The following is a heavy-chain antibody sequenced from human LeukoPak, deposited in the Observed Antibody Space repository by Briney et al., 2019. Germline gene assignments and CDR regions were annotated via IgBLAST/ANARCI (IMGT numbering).Heavy chain of an antibody. V-gene: IGHV5-10-1*01. CDR2: IDTTDSFA. D-gene: IGHD6-13*01. CDR3: VKDGSSWFFDY. CDR1: GYSFTTYY. Sequence: GESPKISCETSGYSFTTYYISWVRQIPGGKGLEWMGRIDTTDSFATYSPSFQGRVTMSTDKSTNTAYLQWSSLKASDTAIYYCVKDGSSWFFDYWGQGTLVTVSS. J-gene: IGHJ4*02.